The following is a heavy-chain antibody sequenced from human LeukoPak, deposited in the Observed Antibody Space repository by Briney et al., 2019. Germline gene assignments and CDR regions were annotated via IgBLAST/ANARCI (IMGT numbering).Heavy chain of an antibody. CDR2: LHADGIER. D-gene: IGHD5-12*01. V-gene: IGHV3-7*01. CDR1: GFSLSGYW. CDR3: ARGGYSFDY. J-gene: IGHJ4*02. Sequence: GGSLRLSCAASGFSLSGYWMSWVRQAPGKGLEWVARLHADGIERYYVDPVKGRFTISRDNAKNSLHLQMYSLRLDDTAVYYCARGGYSFDYLGQGTLVTVSS.